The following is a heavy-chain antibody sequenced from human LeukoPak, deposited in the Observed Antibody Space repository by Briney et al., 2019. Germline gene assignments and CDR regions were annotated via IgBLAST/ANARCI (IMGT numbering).Heavy chain of an antibody. CDR2: LYYSGST. Sequence: SETLSLTCTVSGGSISSSSYYWGWIRQPPGKGLEWIGSLYYSGSTYYNPSLKSRVTISVDTSKNQFSLKLSSVTAADTAVYYCARDDYEDYWGQGTLVTVSS. J-gene: IGHJ4*02. D-gene: IGHD4-17*01. V-gene: IGHV4-39*07. CDR1: GGSISSSSYY. CDR3: ARDDYEDY.